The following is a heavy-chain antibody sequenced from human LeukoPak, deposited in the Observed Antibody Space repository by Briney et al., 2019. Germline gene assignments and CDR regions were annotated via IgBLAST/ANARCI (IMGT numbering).Heavy chain of an antibody. CDR3: ARDLYYYDSSGYPSPFDY. D-gene: IGHD3-22*01. Sequence: GSSVKVSCKASGGTFSSYAISWVRQAPGQGLEWMGRIIPIFGTANYAQKFQGRVTITTDESTSTAYMELSSLRSEDTAVYYCARDLYYYDSSGYPSPFDYWGQGTLVTVSS. CDR2: IIPIFGTA. CDR1: GGTFSSYA. J-gene: IGHJ4*02. V-gene: IGHV1-69*05.